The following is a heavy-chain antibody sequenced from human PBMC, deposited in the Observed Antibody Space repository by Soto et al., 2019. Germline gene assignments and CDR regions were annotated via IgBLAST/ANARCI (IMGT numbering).Heavy chain of an antibody. V-gene: IGHV4-39*01. CDR3: ARSGYRYGLNWFDP. CDR2: IYYSGST. D-gene: IGHD5-18*01. CDR1: GGSISSSSYY. J-gene: IGHJ5*02. Sequence: SETLSLTCTVSGGSISSSSYYWGWIRQPPGKGLEWIGSIYYSGSTYYNPSLKSRVTISVDTSKNQFSLKLSSVTAADTAVYYCARSGYRYGLNWFDPWGQGTLITVSS.